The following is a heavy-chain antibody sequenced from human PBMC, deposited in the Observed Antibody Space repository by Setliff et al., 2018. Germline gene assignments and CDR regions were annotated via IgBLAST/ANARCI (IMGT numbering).Heavy chain of an antibody. Sequence: ASVKVSCKASGYTFTAYDIVWVRQATGQGLEWMGWMNPNSGRTGYPQKFQGRVTMTRNTSISTAYMELSSLRSDDTAVYFCARGALVLQFLEWLPRFYYMDVWGKGTTVTVSS. D-gene: IGHD3-3*01. V-gene: IGHV1-8*02. CDR2: MNPNSGRT. CDR1: GYTFTAYD. J-gene: IGHJ6*03. CDR3: ARGALVLQFLEWLPRFYYMDV.